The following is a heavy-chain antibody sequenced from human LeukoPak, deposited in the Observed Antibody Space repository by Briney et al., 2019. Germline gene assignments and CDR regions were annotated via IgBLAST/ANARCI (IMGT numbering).Heavy chain of an antibody. CDR3: VRDSSWHVPVPENPVAFDY. J-gene: IGHJ4*02. CDR2: ISSSSSYI. D-gene: IGHD6-13*01. CDR1: GFTFSRYS. V-gene: IGHV3-21*01. Sequence: GALRLSCAASGFTFSRYSMNWVRQAPGKGLEWVSSISSSSSYIYYADSVKGRFTISRDNAKNSLYLQMNSLRAEDTAMYYCVRDSSWHVPVPENPVAFDYWGQGTLVTVSS.